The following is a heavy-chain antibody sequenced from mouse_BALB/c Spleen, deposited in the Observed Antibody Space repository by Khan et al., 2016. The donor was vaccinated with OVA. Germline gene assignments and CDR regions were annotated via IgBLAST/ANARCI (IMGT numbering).Heavy chain of an antibody. CDR2: INTYTGEP. J-gene: IGHJ1*01. CDR3: ARRKPYWYFDV. V-gene: IGHV9-3-1*01. Sequence: QIQLVQSGPELKKPGETVKISCKASGYTFTNYGMNWVKQAPGKGLKWMGWINTYTGEPTYADDFKGRFAFSLETSASTASLQINNLKNEDTATXFCARRKPYWYFDVWGAGTTVTVSS. CDR1: GYTFTNYG.